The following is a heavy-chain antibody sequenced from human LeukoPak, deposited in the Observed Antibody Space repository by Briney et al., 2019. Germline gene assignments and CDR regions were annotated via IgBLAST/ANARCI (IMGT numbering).Heavy chain of an antibody. CDR2: ISSNGGST. CDR3: ARDVYSSSSEGGYYYYYYMDV. CDR1: GFTFSSYA. J-gene: IGHJ6*03. V-gene: IGHV3-64*01. D-gene: IGHD6-6*01. Sequence: GGSLRLSCAASGFTFSSYAMHWVRQAPGKGLEYVSAISSNGGSTYYANSVKGRFTISRDNSKNTLYLQMGSLRAEDMAVYYCARDVYSSSSEGGYYYYYYMDVWGKGTTVTVSS.